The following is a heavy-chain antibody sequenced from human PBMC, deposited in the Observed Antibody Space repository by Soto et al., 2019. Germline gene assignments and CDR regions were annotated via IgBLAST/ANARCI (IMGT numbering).Heavy chain of an antibody. V-gene: IGHV1-24*01. J-gene: IGHJ4*02. Sequence: ASVKVSCKVSGYTLTELSMHWVRQAPGKGLEWMGGFDPEDGETIYAQKFQGRVTMTEDTSTDTAYMELSSLRSEDTAVYYCATSFLGYSILDYWGQGTLVTVS. D-gene: IGHD4-4*01. CDR3: ATSFLGYSILDY. CDR2: FDPEDGET. CDR1: GYTLTELS.